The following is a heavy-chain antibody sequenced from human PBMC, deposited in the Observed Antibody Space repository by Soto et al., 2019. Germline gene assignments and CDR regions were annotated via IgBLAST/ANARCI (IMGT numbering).Heavy chain of an antibody. CDR3: ARDAPAAAGLVPQYYFDY. CDR1: GGSFSGYD. J-gene: IGHJ4*02. Sequence: SETLSLTCAVYGGSFSGYDWSWIRQPPGKGLEWIGEINHSGSTNYNPSLKRRVTISVDTSKNQFSLKLSSVTAADTAVYYCARDAPAAAGLVPQYYFDYWGQGTLVTVSS. V-gene: IGHV4-34*01. D-gene: IGHD6-13*01. CDR2: INHSGST.